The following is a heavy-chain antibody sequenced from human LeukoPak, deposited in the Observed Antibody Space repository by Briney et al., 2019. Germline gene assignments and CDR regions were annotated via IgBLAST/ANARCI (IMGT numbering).Heavy chain of an antibody. CDR1: GCTFSSYG. V-gene: IGHV3-33*01. CDR2: IWYDGSNK. J-gene: IGHJ3*02. D-gene: IGHD3-22*01. CDR3: ARGAAYYDSSGPSNI. Sequence: GGSLRLSCAGSGCTFSSYGMHWVRQAPGKGLEWVAVIWYDGSNKYYADSVKGRFTISRDNSKNTLYLQMNSLRAEDTAVYYCARGAAYYDSSGPSNIWGQGTVVTVSS.